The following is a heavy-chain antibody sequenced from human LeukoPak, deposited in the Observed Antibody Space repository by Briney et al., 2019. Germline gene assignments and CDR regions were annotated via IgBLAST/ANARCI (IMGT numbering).Heavy chain of an antibody. CDR2: ISYDGSNK. Sequence: GRSLRLSCAASGFTFSSYAMHWVRQAPGKGLEWVAVISYDGSNKYYADSVKGRFTISRDNSKNTLYLQMNSLRAEDTAVYYCASSKTLAAAADYWGQGTLVTVSS. CDR3: ASSKTLAAAADY. V-gene: IGHV3-30*01. J-gene: IGHJ4*02. CDR1: GFTFSSYA. D-gene: IGHD6-13*01.